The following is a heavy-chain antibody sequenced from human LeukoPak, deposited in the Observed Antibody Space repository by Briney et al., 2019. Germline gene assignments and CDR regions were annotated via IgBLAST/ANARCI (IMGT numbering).Heavy chain of an antibody. CDR1: GYTFTSYY. V-gene: IGHV1-46*01. Sequence: ASVKVSCKASGYTFTSYYMHWVRQAPGQGLGWMGIINPSGGSTGYAQKFQGRVTMTRDTSTSTVYMELSSLRSEDTAVYYCARDSNEWNWFDPWGQGTLVTVSS. CDR2: INPSGGST. D-gene: IGHD2-8*01. CDR3: ARDSNEWNWFDP. J-gene: IGHJ5*02.